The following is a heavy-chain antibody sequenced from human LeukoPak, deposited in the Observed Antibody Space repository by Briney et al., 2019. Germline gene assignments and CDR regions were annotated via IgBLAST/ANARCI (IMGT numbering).Heavy chain of an antibody. CDR1: GFSFSSYA. CDR2: IPYDGSNK. Sequence: GGSLRLSCSASGFSFSSYAMHWVRQAPGKGLEWVALIPYDGSNKYYADSVKGRFTVSRDNSKNTLYLQMNSLRAEDTAVYYCVRGAYSSSWLNFDYWGQGTLVTVSS. CDR3: VRGAYSSSWLNFDY. D-gene: IGHD6-13*01. V-gene: IGHV3-30*04. J-gene: IGHJ4*02.